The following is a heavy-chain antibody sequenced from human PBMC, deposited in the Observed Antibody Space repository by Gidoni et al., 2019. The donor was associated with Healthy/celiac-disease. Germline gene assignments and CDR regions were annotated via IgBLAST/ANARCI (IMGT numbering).Heavy chain of an antibody. V-gene: IGHV5-51*03. CDR3: ARRLISARRGNCFDP. J-gene: IGHJ5*02. CDR1: GDSFTSYW. D-gene: IGHD6-6*01. CDR2: IYPGDSDT. Sequence: EVQLVQSGAEVKKPGESQKISWQGPGDSFTSYWICWVRPMPGKGLAWMGIIYPGDSDTRYCPALPGQFTISADKSISTAYLQCSSLKSSDTAMYYFARRLISARRGNCFDPWGHGTLVTVSS.